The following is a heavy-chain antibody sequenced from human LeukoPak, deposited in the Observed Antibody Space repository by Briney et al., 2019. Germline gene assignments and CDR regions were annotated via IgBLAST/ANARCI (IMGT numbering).Heavy chain of an antibody. CDR2: IYSVGST. V-gene: IGHV3-66*04. J-gene: IGHJ4*02. Sequence: GGSLRLSCAASGFTVSSNYMSWVRQAPGKGLQWVSVIYSVGSTYYSDSVKGRFTISRDNSKNTLYLQMNSLRAEDTAVYYCARQLDRIAAAGPFDYWGQGTLVTVSS. CDR3: ARQLDRIAAAGPFDY. D-gene: IGHD6-13*01. CDR1: GFTVSSNY.